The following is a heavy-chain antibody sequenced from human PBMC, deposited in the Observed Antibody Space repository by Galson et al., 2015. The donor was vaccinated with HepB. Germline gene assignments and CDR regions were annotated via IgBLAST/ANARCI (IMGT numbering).Heavy chain of an antibody. V-gene: IGHV3-21*01. CDR1: GFTFSSYS. Sequence: SLRLSCAASGFTFSSYSMNWVRQAPGKGLEWVSSISSSSSYIYYADSVKGRFTISRNNAKNSLYLQMNSLRAEDTAVYYCARCAVAVAASHAFDIWGQGTMVTVSS. D-gene: IGHD6-19*01. J-gene: IGHJ3*02. CDR3: ARCAVAVAASHAFDI. CDR2: ISSSSSYI.